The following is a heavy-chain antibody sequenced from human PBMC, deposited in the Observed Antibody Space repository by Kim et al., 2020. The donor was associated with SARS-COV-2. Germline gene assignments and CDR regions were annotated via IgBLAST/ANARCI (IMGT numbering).Heavy chain of an antibody. CDR2: IYYTGTT. J-gene: IGHJ4*02. V-gene: IGHV4-31*03. CDR3: ARVRPSGHYFDY. D-gene: IGHD6-6*01. CDR1: GDSVTNSHYH. Sequence: SETLSLTCSVSGDSVTNSHYHWSWLRQSPGKGLEWIGEIYYTGTTYFNPSLKSRVTVSLDTSQNKFSLKMTSVTAADTAIYFCARVRPSGHYFDYWGQGTPVTVSS.